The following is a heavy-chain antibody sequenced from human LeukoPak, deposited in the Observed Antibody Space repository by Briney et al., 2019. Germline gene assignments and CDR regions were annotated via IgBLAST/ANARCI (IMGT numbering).Heavy chain of an antibody. CDR2: SCYSGST. D-gene: IGHD3-3*01. V-gene: IGHV4-30-4*08. CDR1: GGSISSVDYY. J-gene: IGHJ4*02. CDR3: ARGITIFGVVTSSLFDY. Sequence: PSQNLSRNGTVSGGSISSVDYYWSWIRQPPGKGLEWIGYSCYSGSTYYNPSLKSRVTISVDTSKNQCSLKLSSVTAAHTAVYYCARGITIFGVVTSSLFDYWGQGTLVTVSS.